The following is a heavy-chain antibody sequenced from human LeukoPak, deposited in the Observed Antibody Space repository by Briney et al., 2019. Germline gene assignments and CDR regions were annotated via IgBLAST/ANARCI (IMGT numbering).Heavy chain of an antibody. CDR1: GFTVSSNY. Sequence: PGGSLRLSCAASGFTVSSNYMTWVRQAPGRGLEWVSVLYSGAGTYYADSVKGRFTISRDNSKNTLYLQMNSLRAEDTAVYYCAKVYCSGGSCSFDYWGQGTLVTVSS. D-gene: IGHD2-15*01. CDR2: LYSGAGT. CDR3: AKVYCSGGSCSFDY. J-gene: IGHJ4*02. V-gene: IGHV3-53*01.